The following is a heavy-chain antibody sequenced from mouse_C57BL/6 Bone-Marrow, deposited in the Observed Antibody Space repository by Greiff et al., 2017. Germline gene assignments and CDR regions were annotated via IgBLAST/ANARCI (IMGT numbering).Heavy chain of an antibody. D-gene: IGHD2-4*01. CDR2: IYPGSGST. CDR1: GYTFTSYW. CDR3: ARGSITRAMDY. J-gene: IGHJ4*01. Sequence: QVQLQQSGAGLVKPGASVKMSCKASGYTFTSYWITWVKQRPGQGLEWIGDIYPGSGSTNYNEKFKSKATLTVDTSSSTAYMQLSSLTSEDSAVXYCARGSITRAMDYWGQGTSVTVSS. V-gene: IGHV1-55*01.